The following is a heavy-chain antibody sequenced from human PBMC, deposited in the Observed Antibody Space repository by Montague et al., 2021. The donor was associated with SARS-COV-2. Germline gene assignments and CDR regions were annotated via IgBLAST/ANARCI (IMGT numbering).Heavy chain of an antibody. J-gene: IGHJ4*02. V-gene: IGHV4-39*01. D-gene: IGHD3-10*01. CDR1: GGSISSSSYY. CDR2: IFYSGST. CDR3: ASMVRAQVYYFDY. Sequence: SETLSLTCTVSGGSISSSSYYWGWILQPPGKGLEWIGSIFYSGSTDYNPSLKSRVTISVDTSKNQFSLKLSSVTAADTAVYYCASMVRAQVYYFDYWGQGTLVTVSS.